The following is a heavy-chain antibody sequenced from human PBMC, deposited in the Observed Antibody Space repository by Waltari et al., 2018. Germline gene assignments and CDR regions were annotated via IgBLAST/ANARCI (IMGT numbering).Heavy chain of an antibody. V-gene: IGHV1-69*08. Sequence: QVQLVQSGAEVKKPGSSVKVSCKASGGTFSSYAISWVRQAPGQGLEWMGRIIPIFGTANYAQKFQGRVTITADKSTSTAYMELSSLRSEDTAVYYCARDRGDYYDSSGYYHYWGQGTLVTVSS. D-gene: IGHD3-22*01. CDR2: IIPIFGTA. CDR3: ARDRGDYYDSSGYYHY. J-gene: IGHJ4*02. CDR1: GGTFSSYA.